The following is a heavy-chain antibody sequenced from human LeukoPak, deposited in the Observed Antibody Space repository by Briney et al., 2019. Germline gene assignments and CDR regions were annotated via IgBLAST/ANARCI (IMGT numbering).Heavy chain of an antibody. CDR3: ARGRRQKGQEGIAVAKVIH. J-gene: IGHJ4*02. CDR2: ISGAGDST. D-gene: IGHD6-19*01. CDR1: GFTFSTYA. V-gene: IGHV3-23*01. Sequence: GGSLRLSCAASGFTFSTYAMSWVREAPGKGLEWVSAISGAGDSTYYGYSVRGRFSTSRDNYNNTLFLQMNSLRAEDSAVYYCARGRRQKGQEGIAVAKVIHWGQGTLVTVSS.